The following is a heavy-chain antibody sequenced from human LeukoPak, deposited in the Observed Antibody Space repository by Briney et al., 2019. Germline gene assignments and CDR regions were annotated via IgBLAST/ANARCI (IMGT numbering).Heavy chain of an antibody. CDR2: IIPIFGTA. CDR1: GGTFSSYA. CDR3: AMTYYYDSSGWPAFDY. D-gene: IGHD3-22*01. J-gene: IGHJ4*02. Sequence: SVKVSCKASGGTFSSYAISWVRQAPGQGLEWMGGIIPIFGTANYAQKFQGRVTITTDESTSTAHMELSSLSSEDTAVYYCAMTYYYDSSGWPAFDYWGQGTLVTVSS. V-gene: IGHV1-69*05.